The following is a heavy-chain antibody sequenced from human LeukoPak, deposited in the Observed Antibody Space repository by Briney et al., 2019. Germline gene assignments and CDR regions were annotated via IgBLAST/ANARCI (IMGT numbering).Heavy chain of an antibody. D-gene: IGHD3-10*01. V-gene: IGHV4-59*12. J-gene: IGHJ4*02. CDR3: ARAVTWFGELLTAFDY. CDR1: GGSISSYY. Sequence: SETLSLTCTVSGGSISSYYWSWIRQPPGKGLEWIGYIYHSGSTYYNPSLKSRVTISVDRSKNQFSLKLSSVTAADTAVYYCARAVTWFGELLTAFDYWGQGTLVTVSS. CDR2: IYHSGST.